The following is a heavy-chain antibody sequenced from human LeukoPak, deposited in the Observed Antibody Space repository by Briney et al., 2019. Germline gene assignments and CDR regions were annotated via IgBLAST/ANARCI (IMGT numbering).Heavy chain of an antibody. D-gene: IGHD6-19*01. V-gene: IGHV3-30-3*01. J-gene: IGHJ4*02. Sequence: GGSLRLSCAASGFTFSTYAMHWVRQAPGKGLEWVAVISYDGSNKYYADSVKGRFTISRDNSKNTLYLQMNSLRAEDTAVYYCARASGWYLSYWGQGTLVTVSS. CDR1: GFTFSTYA. CDR3: ARASGWYLSY. CDR2: ISYDGSNK.